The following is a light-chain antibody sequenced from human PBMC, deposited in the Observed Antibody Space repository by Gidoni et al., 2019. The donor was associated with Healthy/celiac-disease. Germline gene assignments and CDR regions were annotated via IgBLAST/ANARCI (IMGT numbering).Light chain of an antibody. J-gene: IGLJ1*01. CDR3: CSYAGSSTFYV. V-gene: IGLV2-23*02. CDR2: EVS. Sequence: QSALTQPASVSGSPGQSITISCTGTSSDVGSYNPVSWYHQHPGKAPKLMIYEVSKRPSGVSNRFSGSKSGNTASLTISGLQAEDEADYYCCSYAGSSTFYVFGTGTKVTVL. CDR1: SSDVGSYNP.